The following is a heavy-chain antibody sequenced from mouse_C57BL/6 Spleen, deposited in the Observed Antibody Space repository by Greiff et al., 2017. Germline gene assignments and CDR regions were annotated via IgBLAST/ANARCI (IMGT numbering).Heavy chain of an antibody. D-gene: IGHD2-1*01. CDR1: GYSITSGYY. V-gene: IGHV3-6*01. CDR2: ISYDGSN. CDR3: ARRGNYPYDAMDY. J-gene: IGHJ4*01. Sequence: VQLKESGPGLVKPSQSLSLTCSVTGYSITSGYYWNWIRQFPGNKLELMGYISYDGSNYYNPPIKNRISITRDTSKNQFFLKLNSVTSEDTATYYCARRGNYPYDAMDYWGQGTSVTVSS.